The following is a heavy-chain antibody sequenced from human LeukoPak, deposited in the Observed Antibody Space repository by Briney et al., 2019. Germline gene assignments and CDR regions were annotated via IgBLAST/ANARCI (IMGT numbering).Heavy chain of an antibody. CDR3: ARQTPLAAAGTYDY. J-gene: IGHJ4*02. D-gene: IGHD6-13*01. V-gene: IGHV4-34*01. CDR1: GGSFSGYY. CDR2: INHSGST. Sequence: SETLSLTCAVYGGSFSGYYWSWIRQPPGKGLEWIGEINHSGSTNYNPSLKSRVTISVDTSKNQFSLKLSSVTAADTAVYYCARQTPLAAAGTYDYWGQGTLVTVSS.